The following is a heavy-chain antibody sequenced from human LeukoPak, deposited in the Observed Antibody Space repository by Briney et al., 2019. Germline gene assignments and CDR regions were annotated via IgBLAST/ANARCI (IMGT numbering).Heavy chain of an antibody. V-gene: IGHV3-74*01. J-gene: IGHJ1*01. CDR2: IKSDGKT. CDR3: ARAPSEVGGYYPEYFRH. D-gene: IGHD3-22*01. CDR1: GFTFSRYW. Sequence: PGGSLRLSCEASGFTFSRYWMHWVRQAPGKGLVWVSRIKSDGKTNYADSVKGRFTISRDNAKNTVSLQMDSLRAEDTGVYYCARAPSEVGGYYPEYFRHWGQGPLVTVSS.